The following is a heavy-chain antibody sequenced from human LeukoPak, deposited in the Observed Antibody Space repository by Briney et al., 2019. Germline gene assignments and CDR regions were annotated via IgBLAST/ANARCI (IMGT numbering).Heavy chain of an antibody. CDR2: INSDGSST. CDR1: GFTFSSHW. Sequence: GVSLRLSCAASGFTFSSHWMHWVRQAPGKGLVWVSRINSDGSSTSYADSVQGRFTISRDNAKNTLYLQMDSLRAEDTSVYYCVSAIVTTRNAWDSWGQGTLVTVSS. J-gene: IGHJ4*02. CDR3: VSAIVTTRNAWDS. D-gene: IGHD1-26*01. V-gene: IGHV3-74*01.